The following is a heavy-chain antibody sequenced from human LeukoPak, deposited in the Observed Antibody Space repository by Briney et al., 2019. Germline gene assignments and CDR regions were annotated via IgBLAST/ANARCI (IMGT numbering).Heavy chain of an antibody. CDR3: ARDQPVRGVYFDY. D-gene: IGHD3-10*01. CDR1: GGSISSSSYY. CDR2: IYYSGST. J-gene: IGHJ4*02. Sequence: SEALSLTCTVSGGSISSSSYYWGWIRQPPGTGLEWIGSIYYSGSTYYNPSLKSRVTISVDTSKNQFSLKLSSVTAADTAVYYCARDQPVRGVYFDYWGQGTLVTVSS. V-gene: IGHV4-39*07.